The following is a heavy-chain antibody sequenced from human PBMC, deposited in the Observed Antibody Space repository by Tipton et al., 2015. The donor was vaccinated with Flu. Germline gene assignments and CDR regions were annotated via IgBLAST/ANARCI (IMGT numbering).Heavy chain of an antibody. J-gene: IGHJ4*02. Sequence: TLSLTCSVSGASISSGGYYWSWIRQHPGKGLEWLGYIYHSGSTYYNPSLKSRLTMSVDASNNQFSLKLTSVTVADTAVYYCAREVDGYNGHDYWGQGAQVTVSS. V-gene: IGHV4-31*03. D-gene: IGHD5-24*01. CDR2: IYHSGST. CDR3: AREVDGYNGHDY. CDR1: GASISSGGYY.